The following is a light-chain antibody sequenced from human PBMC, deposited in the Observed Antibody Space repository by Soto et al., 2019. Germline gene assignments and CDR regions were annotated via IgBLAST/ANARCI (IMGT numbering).Light chain of an antibody. J-gene: IGLJ3*02. CDR3: YSAADNMGV. V-gene: IGLV3-27*01. CDR1: VLAKKY. CDR2: KDS. Sequence: SYELTQPSSVSVSPGQKARITCSGDVLAKKYARWFQQKPGQAPVLVIYKDSERPSGIPERFSGSSSGTTVTLTISGAQVEDEADYYCYSAADNMGVFGGGTQLTVL.